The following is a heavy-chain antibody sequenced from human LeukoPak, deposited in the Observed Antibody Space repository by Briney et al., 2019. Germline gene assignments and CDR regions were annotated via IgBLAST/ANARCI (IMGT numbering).Heavy chain of an antibody. V-gene: IGHV5-51*01. D-gene: IGHD4-23*01. CDR2: IYPGDSDT. CDR3: ARRSFEGDYGGNGFDY. Sequence: GESLKISCKGSGYSFTSYWIGWVRQMPGKGLEWMGIIYPGDSDTRYSPSFQGQVTISADKSISTAYLQWSSLKASDTAMYYCARRSFEGDYGGNGFDYWGQGTLVTVSS. J-gene: IGHJ4*02. CDR1: GYSFTSYW.